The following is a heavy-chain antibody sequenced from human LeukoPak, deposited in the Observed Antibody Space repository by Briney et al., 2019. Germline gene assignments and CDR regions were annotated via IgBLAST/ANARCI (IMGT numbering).Heavy chain of an antibody. D-gene: IGHD3-3*01. CDR1: GGSFSGYY. V-gene: IGHV4-34*01. J-gene: IGHJ3*02. CDR3: ARLRLWLRMNDALDI. Sequence: SSETLSLTCAVYGGSFSGYYWSWFRQPPGKGLEWIGEINHSGSTNYNPSLESRVTISVDTSKNQFSLKLSSVTAADTAVYYCARLRLWLRMNDALDIWGQGTMVTVSS. CDR2: INHSGST.